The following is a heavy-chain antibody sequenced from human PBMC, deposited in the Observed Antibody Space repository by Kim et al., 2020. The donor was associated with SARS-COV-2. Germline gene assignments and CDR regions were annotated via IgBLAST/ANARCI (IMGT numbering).Heavy chain of an antibody. CDR2: ISYDGSNK. D-gene: IGHD2-2*01. CDR1: GFTFSSYA. J-gene: IGHJ6*02. V-gene: IGHV3-30-3*01. Sequence: GGSLRLSCAASGFTFSSYAMHWVRQAPGKGLEWGAVISYDGSNKYYADSVKGRFTISRDNSKNTLYLKMNSLRAEDTAVYYCAREGVVPAAIVYYGMEVWGQGTTVTVSS. CDR3: AREGVVPAAIVYYGMEV.